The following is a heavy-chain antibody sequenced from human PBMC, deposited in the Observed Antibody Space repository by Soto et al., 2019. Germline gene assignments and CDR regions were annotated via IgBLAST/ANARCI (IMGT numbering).Heavy chain of an antibody. V-gene: IGHV5-10-1*01. D-gene: IGHD6-19*01. CDR1: GYSFTSYW. Sequence: PGESLKISCKGSGYSFTSYWITWVRQMPGKGLEWMGRIDPSDSYTNYSPSFQGHVTISADKSISTAYLQWNTLKASDTAMYYCARDSSAQFDPWGQGTLVTVSS. CDR2: IDPSDSYT. J-gene: IGHJ5*02. CDR3: ARDSSAQFDP.